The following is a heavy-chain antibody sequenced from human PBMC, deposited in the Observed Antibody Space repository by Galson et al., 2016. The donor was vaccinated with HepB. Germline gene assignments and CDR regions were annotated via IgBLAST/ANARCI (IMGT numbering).Heavy chain of an antibody. D-gene: IGHD2-2*01. CDR2: IIYSGTT. Sequence: SETLSLTCAVYGGTFSGYFWSWVRRPPGKGLEWIGEIIYSGTTNYNPSLKSRVTISVDTSKNQFSLRLSSVTAADTAVYYCARARYQLLDDRQSHYYYGMDVWGQGTRVTVPS. J-gene: IGHJ6*02. CDR3: ARARYQLLDDRQSHYYYGMDV. V-gene: IGHV4-34*12. CDR1: GGTFSGYF.